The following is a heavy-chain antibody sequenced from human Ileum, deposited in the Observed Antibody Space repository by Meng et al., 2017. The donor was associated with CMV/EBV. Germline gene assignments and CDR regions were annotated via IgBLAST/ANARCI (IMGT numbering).Heavy chain of an antibody. J-gene: IGHJ4*02. Sequence: LTFRSYGMHWVRQTPGKGLDWISFIRFDESNKYYADSVKGRFTISRDNSKNTLYLQMNSLRAEDTAIYFCAKDSVLNAVVVIAGVDYWGQGTLVTVSS. V-gene: IGHV3-30*02. CDR2: IRFDESNK. CDR3: AKDSVLNAVVVIAGVDY. D-gene: IGHD2-21*01. CDR1: LTFRSYG.